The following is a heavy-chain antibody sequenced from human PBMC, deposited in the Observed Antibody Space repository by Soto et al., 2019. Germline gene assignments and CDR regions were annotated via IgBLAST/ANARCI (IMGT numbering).Heavy chain of an antibody. Sequence: EVRLVESGGGLVQPGGSLTLSCAASGFSFSSYWMTWVRQAPGKGLEWVANINQDGSEKYYMDSMKGRFTISRDNAKNSLLLQLNSLRAEDTAVYYWARDRGRPHFRDTHYYDSSDLDYGMDVWGQGTTVTVSS. CDR1: GFSFSSYW. J-gene: IGHJ6*02. CDR3: ARDRGRPHFRDTHYYDSSDLDYGMDV. D-gene: IGHD3-22*01. CDR2: INQDGSEK. V-gene: IGHV3-7*01.